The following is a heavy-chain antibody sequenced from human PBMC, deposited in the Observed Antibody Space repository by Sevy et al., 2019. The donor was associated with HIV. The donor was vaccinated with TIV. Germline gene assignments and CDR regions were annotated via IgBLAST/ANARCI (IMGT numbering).Heavy chain of an antibody. J-gene: IGHJ4*02. V-gene: IGHV3-30-3*01. CDR3: ARGAAAGTYYFDY. D-gene: IGHD6-13*01. Sequence: GGSLRLSCAASGFTFSSYAMHWVRQAPGMGLEWVAVISYDGSNKYYADSVKGRFTISRDNSKNTLYLQMNSLRAEDTAVYYCARGAAAGTYYFDYWGQGTLVTVSS. CDR1: GFTFSSYA. CDR2: ISYDGSNK.